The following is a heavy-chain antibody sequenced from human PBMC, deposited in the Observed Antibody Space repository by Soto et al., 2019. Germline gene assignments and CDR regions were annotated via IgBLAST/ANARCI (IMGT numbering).Heavy chain of an antibody. D-gene: IGHD2-15*01. CDR3: GKVLVGATGHTDSDS. CDR2: IDYNGFT. V-gene: IGHV4-39*01. CDR1: GGSIYRSGYY. J-gene: IGHJ4*02. Sequence: PSETLSLTGTVSGGSIYRSGYYWGWIRQPPGRGLEWIGNIDYNGFTYSNPSLKSRVTISIDTSKNQFSLKLTSVTAADTALYYCGKVLVGATGHTDSDSWGPGTLVTVSS.